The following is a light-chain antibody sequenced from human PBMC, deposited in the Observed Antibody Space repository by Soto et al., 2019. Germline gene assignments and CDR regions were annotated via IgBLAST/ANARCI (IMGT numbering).Light chain of an antibody. CDR1: SSDVGGYNF. CDR3: CSYAGSYTGV. J-gene: IGLJ1*01. CDR2: DVS. Sequence: QPVLTQPRSVSGSPGQSVTISCTGTSSDVGGYNFVSWCQQHPGKAPKLMIYDVSKRPSGVPDRFSGSKSGNTASLTISGLQAEDEADYYCCSYAGSYTGVFGTGTKLTVL. V-gene: IGLV2-11*01.